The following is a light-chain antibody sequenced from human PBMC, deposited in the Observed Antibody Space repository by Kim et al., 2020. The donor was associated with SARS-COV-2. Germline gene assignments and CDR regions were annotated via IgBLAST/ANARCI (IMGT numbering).Light chain of an antibody. CDR2: GGV. CDR3: QHYGDSPGT. Sequence: SPCDRAPLACRASRRISPDFFAWYQHRPGQAPRLLIFGGVIRTTGIPDGFSGSGSVTDFTLTISRLEQEDSAVYYCQHYGDSPGTFGQGTKVDIK. J-gene: IGKJ1*01. CDR1: RRISPDF. V-gene: IGKV3-20*01.